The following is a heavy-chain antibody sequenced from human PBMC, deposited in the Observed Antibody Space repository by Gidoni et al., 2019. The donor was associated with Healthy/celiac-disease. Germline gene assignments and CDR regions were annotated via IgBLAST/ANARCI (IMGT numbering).Heavy chain of an antibody. V-gene: IGHV4-4*02. Sequence: QVQLQESGPGLVKPSGTLSLTCAVPGGSLRSSNWWRWVRQPPGKGLEWIGDIYHSGSTNYNPSLKSRVTISVDKSKNQFSLKLSSVTAADTAVYYCARAYYDFWSGPKYYYYYYMDVWGKGTTVTVSS. CDR3: ARAYYDFWSGPKYYYYYYMDV. CDR1: GGSLRSSNW. CDR2: IYHSGST. D-gene: IGHD3-3*01. J-gene: IGHJ6*03.